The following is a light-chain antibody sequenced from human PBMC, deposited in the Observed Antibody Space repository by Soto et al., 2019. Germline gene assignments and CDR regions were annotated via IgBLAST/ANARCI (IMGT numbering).Light chain of an antibody. CDR3: MQGTHWPPYT. CDR1: QSLLHTDGNTY. CDR2: KVS. J-gene: IGKJ2*01. Sequence: DVVMTQSPLSLPVTLGQPASISCRSSQSLLHTDGNTYLNWFQQRPGQSPRRLIYKVSNRDSGVPDRFSGSGSGTDFTLKISRVEAEDNGVYYCMQGTHWPPYTFGQGTKLEI. V-gene: IGKV2-30*02.